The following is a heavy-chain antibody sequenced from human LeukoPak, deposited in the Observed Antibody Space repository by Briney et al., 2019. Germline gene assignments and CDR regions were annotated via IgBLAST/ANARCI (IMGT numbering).Heavy chain of an antibody. D-gene: IGHD3-16*01. Sequence: SETLSLTCAVYGGSFSGYYWSWIRQPPGKGLEWIGSIYYSGSTYYNPSLKSRVTISVDTSKNQFSLKLNSVTATDTAVYYCARRYGPWGQGTLVTVSS. CDR2: IYYSGST. J-gene: IGHJ4*02. CDR3: ARRYGP. CDR1: GGSFSGYY. V-gene: IGHV4-34*01.